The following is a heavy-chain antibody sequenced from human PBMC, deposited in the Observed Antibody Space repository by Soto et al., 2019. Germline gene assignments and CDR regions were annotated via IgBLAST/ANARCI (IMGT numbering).Heavy chain of an antibody. CDR3: ARDERDYDSSGYYYWFDS. J-gene: IGHJ5*01. Sequence: SETLSLTCAVSGGSISGGGYSWSWIRQPPGKGLEWIGYIYHSGSTYYNPSLKSRVTISVDRSKNQFSLKLSSVTAADTAVYYCARDERDYDSSGYYYWFDSWGQGTLVTVSS. CDR2: IYHSGST. CDR1: GGSISGGGYS. D-gene: IGHD3-22*01. V-gene: IGHV4-30-2*01.